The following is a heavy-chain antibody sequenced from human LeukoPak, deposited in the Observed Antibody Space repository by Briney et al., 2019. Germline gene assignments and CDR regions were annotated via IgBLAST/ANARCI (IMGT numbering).Heavy chain of an antibody. CDR1: GGSIGSYY. CDR2: ISYSGST. J-gene: IGHJ5*02. CDR3: ARGGSGYALNWFDP. D-gene: IGHD5-12*01. V-gene: IGHV4-59*01. Sequence: NASETLSLTCTVSGGSIGSYYWSWIRQPPGKGLEWIGHISYSGSTNYNPSLKSRVTISVDTSNNQFSLKLSSVTAADTAVYYCARGGSGYALNWFDPWGQGTLVTVSS.